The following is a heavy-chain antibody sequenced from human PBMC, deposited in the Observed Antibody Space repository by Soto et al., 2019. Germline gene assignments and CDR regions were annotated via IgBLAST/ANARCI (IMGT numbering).Heavy chain of an antibody. CDR3: ARQLLDIVVVVAATRHEDVFDI. J-gene: IGHJ3*02. V-gene: IGHV5-51*01. CDR2: IYPGDSDT. Sequence: GESLKISCKGSGYSFTSYWIGWVRQMPGKGLEWMGIIYPGDSDTRYSPSFQGQVTISADKSISTAYLQWSSLKASDTAMYYCARQLLDIVVVVAATRHEDVFDIWGKGTMVTVSS. CDR1: GYSFTSYW. D-gene: IGHD2-15*01.